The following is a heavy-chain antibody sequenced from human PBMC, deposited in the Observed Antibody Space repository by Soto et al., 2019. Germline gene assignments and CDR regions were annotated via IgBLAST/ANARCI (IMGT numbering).Heavy chain of an antibody. CDR1: GFTFSSYA. Sequence: EVPLLESGGGLVQPGGSLRLSCAASGFTFSSYAMSWVRQAPGKGLEWVSAISGSGGSTYYADSVKGRFTISRDNSKNTLYLQMNSLRAEDAAVYYCARRSSGWYFDYWGQGTLVTVSS. D-gene: IGHD6-19*01. CDR2: ISGSGGST. V-gene: IGHV3-23*01. CDR3: ARRSSGWYFDY. J-gene: IGHJ4*02.